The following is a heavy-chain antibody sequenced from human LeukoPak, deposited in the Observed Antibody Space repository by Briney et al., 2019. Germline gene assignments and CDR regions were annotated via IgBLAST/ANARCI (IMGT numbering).Heavy chain of an antibody. CDR3: AGHHPRNTVDF. D-gene: IGHD2/OR15-2a*01. Sequence: SETLSLTCTVSGGSISSYYWSWIRQPPGKGMEWIAYISDIGSINYNPSLKSRVTISLDTSKNQFSLKLSSVTAADTAVYYCAGHHPRNTVDFWGQGTLVTVSS. V-gene: IGHV4-59*08. CDR1: GGSISSYY. J-gene: IGHJ4*02. CDR2: ISDIGSI.